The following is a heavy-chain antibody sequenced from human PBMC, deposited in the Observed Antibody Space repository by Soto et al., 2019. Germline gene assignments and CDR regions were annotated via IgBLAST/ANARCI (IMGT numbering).Heavy chain of an antibody. CDR3: AQFDIGYCGGGSCYSENYFDY. D-gene: IGHD2-15*01. CDR1: GYSLSTSGVG. V-gene: IGHV2-5*02. J-gene: IGHJ4*02. CDR2: IYWDDDK. Sequence: QITLKESGPTLVKPTQTLTLTCTFSGYSLSTSGVGVGWIRQPPGKALEWLALIYWDDDKRYSPSLKSRLTITKDTSKNQVVLTMTNMDPVDTATYYCAQFDIGYCGGGSCYSENYFDYWGQGTLVTVSS.